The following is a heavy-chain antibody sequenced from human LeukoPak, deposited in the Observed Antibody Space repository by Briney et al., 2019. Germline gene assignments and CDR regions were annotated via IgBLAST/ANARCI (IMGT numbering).Heavy chain of an antibody. CDR3: ARTQYSGSKLDY. V-gene: IGHV3-74*01. D-gene: IGHD1-26*01. J-gene: IGHJ4*02. CDR1: GFTFSSYW. CDR2: INSDGSST. Sequence: PGGSLRLSCAASGFTFSSYWMHWVRQAPGKGLVWVSRINSDGSSTSYADSVKGRFTISRDNAKNTLYLQMNSLRAEGTAVFYCARTQYSGSKLDYWGQGILVTVSS.